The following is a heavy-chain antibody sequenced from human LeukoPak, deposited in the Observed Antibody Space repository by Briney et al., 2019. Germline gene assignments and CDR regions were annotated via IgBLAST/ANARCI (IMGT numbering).Heavy chain of an antibody. CDR2: INPSGGST. V-gene: IGHV1-46*01. J-gene: IGHJ6*02. D-gene: IGHD6-13*01. CDR3: ARAPRIAAAPEGMDV. Sequence: GASVKVSCKASGYTFTGYHIHWVRQAPGQGLEWMGIINPSGGSTSYAQKFQGRVTMTRDTSTSTVYMELSSLRSEDMAVYYCARAPRIAAAPEGMDVWGQGTTVTVSS. CDR1: GYTFTGYH.